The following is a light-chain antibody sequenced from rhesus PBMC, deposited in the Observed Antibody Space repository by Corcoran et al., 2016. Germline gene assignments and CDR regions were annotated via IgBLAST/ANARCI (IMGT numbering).Light chain of an antibody. Sequence: ETVVTQSPATLSFSPGERATLSCRARQSVGSNLAWYQQKPGQAPKLLIYDASHRTTCIPDRFSGSGSGTEFTLNISSLEPEDVGVYYCQQYNNGYRFGQGTKVEIK. CDR3: QQYNNGYR. V-gene: IGKV3-42*02. CDR2: DAS. J-gene: IGKJ2*01. CDR1: QSVGSN.